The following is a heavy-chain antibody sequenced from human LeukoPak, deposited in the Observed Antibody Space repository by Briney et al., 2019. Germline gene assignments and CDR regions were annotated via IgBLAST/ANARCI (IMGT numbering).Heavy chain of an antibody. Sequence: PGGSLRLSCAASGFSFSSYWMNWVRQVPGKGLEWVANINQDRSEKSYVDSVKGRFTIFRDNAKNSLYLQMNSLRAEDTAVYYCARDHCSSSSCYTYYGMELWGQGTTVTVSS. CDR3: ARDHCSSSSCYTYYGMEL. CDR2: INQDRSEK. D-gene: IGHD2-2*02. J-gene: IGHJ6*02. V-gene: IGHV3-7*01. CDR1: GFSFSSYW.